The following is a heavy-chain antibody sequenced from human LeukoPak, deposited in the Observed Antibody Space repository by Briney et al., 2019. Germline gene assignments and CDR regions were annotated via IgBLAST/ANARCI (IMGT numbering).Heavy chain of an antibody. CDR1: GYTFTSYA. CDR2: IIPILSIA. CDR3: ARHYYDSSGYLYWFDP. J-gene: IGHJ5*02. V-gene: IGHV1-69*04. D-gene: IGHD3-22*01. Sequence: GASVKVSCKASGYTFTSYAISWVRQAPGQGLEWMGTIIPILSIANYAQKFQGRVTITADKSTSTAYMELSSLRSDDTAVYYCARHYYDSSGYLYWFDPWGQGTLVTVSS.